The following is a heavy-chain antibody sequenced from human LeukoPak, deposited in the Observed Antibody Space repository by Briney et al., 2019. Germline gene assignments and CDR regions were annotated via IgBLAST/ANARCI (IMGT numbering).Heavy chain of an antibody. CDR1: GGSISSGSYY. J-gene: IGHJ5*02. V-gene: IGHV4-61*02. Sequence: KSSETLSLTCTVSGGSISSGSYYWSWIRQPAGKGLEWIGRIYTSGSTNYNPSLKSRVTISLDTSKNQFSLKLSSVTAADTAVYYCARRFDPWGQGTLVTVSS. CDR3: ARRFDP. CDR2: IYTSGST.